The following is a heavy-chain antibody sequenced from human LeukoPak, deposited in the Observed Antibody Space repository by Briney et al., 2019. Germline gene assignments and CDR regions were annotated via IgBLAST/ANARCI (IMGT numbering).Heavy chain of an antibody. D-gene: IGHD2-15*01. Sequence: SETLSLTCTVSGGSISSGGYYWSWIRQHPGKGLEWIGYIYYSGSTYYNPSLKSRVTISVDTSKNQFSLKLSSVTAADTAVYYCARGTFDYIVGVRDMPLDYWGRKPWSPSPQ. J-gene: IGHJ4*02. CDR3: ARGTFDYIVGVRDMPLDY. CDR2: IYYSGST. V-gene: IGHV4-31*03. CDR1: GGSISSGGYY.